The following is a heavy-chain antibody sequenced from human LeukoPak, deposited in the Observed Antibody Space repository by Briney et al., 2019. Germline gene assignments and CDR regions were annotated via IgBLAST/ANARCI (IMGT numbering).Heavy chain of an antibody. CDR1: GGSFSGYY. CDR3: ARGKGDYDYVWGSYRTNGGFDY. V-gene: IGHV4-34*01. CDR2: INHSGST. D-gene: IGHD3-16*02. J-gene: IGHJ4*02. Sequence: SETLSLTCAVYGGSFSGYYWSWIRQPPGKGLEWIGEINHSGSTNYNPSLKSRVTISVDTSKNQFSLKLSSVTAADTAVYYCARGKGDYDYVWGSYRTNGGFDYWGQRTLVTVSS.